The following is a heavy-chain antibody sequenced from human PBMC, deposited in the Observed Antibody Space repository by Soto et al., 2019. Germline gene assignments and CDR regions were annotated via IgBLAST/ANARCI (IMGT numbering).Heavy chain of an antibody. V-gene: IGHV6-1*01. CDR2: TYYESKWRT. J-gene: IGHJ4*02. Sequence: PSQTLSLTCAISGDSVSSDSAIWNWIRQSPSRGLEWLGRTYYESKWRTNYAPSVKSRITINPGTPKNQFPLQLNSVTPDDTAVYYCARSRRPFYLDYWGQGALVTVSS. CDR1: GDSVSSDSAI. CDR3: ARSRRPFYLDY.